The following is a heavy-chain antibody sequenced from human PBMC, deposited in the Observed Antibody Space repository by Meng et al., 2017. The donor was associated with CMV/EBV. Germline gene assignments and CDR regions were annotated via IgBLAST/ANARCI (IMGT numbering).Heavy chain of an antibody. CDR2: VNPNSGNT. J-gene: IGHJ5*02. V-gene: IGHV1-8*03. CDR1: GYTFTSYD. CDR3: ARGSYYDFWSGPRRFDP. D-gene: IGHD3-3*01. Sequence: ASVKVSCKASGYTFTSYDINWVRQATGQGLEWMGWVNPNSGNTGYAQKFQGRVTITRNTSISTAYMELSSLRSEDTAVYYCARGSYYDFWSGPRRFDPWGQGTLVTVSS.